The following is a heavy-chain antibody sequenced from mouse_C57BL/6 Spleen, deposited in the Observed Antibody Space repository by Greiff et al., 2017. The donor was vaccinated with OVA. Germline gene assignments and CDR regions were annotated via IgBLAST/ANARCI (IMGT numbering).Heavy chain of an antibody. D-gene: IGHD2-4*01. V-gene: IGHV5-17*01. CDR3: ARAPYDYDETWFDY. CDR1: GFTFSDYG. Sequence: DVKLVESGGGLVKPGGSLKLSCAASGFTFSDYGMHWVRQAPEKGLEWVAYISSGSSTIYYADTVKGRFTISRDNAKNTLFLQMTSLRSEDTAMYYGARAPYDYDETWFDYWGQGTLVTVSA. CDR2: ISSGSSTI. J-gene: IGHJ3*01.